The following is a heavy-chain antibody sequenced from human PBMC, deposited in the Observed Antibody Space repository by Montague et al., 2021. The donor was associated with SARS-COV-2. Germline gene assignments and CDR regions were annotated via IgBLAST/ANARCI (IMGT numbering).Heavy chain of an antibody. Sequence: SETLSLTCEVSGGSISSYYWSWIRQSPGKGLEWIGYVHYTGSTKYNPSLKTRVTLSLDTPKNRFSLKLSSVTAADTAVYYCARAQKTWFIANCVDYLEVWGLGTLVSVSS. D-gene: IGHD1-1*01. J-gene: IGHJ4*02. CDR1: GGSISSYY. CDR2: VHYTGST. V-gene: IGHV4-59*01. CDR3: ARAQKTWFIANCVDYLEV.